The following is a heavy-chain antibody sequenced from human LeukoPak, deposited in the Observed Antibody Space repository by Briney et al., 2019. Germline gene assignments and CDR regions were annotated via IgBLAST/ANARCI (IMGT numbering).Heavy chain of an antibody. CDR3: ARRAAYYDGTRAFFDF. CDR1: GYSFTSYW. V-gene: IGHV5-51*01. CDR2: IYPGDSDT. J-gene: IGHJ4*02. D-gene: IGHD3-22*01. Sequence: GESLKISCKGSGYSFTSYWIGWVRQMPGKGLEWMGIIYPGDSDTRYSPSFQGQVTISADKSISTAYLQWSSLKASDTAMYYCARRAAYYDGTRAFFDFWGQGTLVTVSS.